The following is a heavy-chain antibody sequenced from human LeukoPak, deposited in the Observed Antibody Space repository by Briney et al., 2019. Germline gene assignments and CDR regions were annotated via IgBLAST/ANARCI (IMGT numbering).Heavy chain of an antibody. V-gene: IGHV3-30*02. CDR2: IRYDGSNK. CDR1: GFTFSSYG. J-gene: IGHJ4*02. CDR3: AKNRITMVRGVIDVDY. Sequence: PGGSLRLSCVASGFTFSSYGMHWVRQAPGKGLEWVAFIRYDGSNKYYADSVKGRFTISRDNSKNTLYLQMNSLRAEDTAVYYCAKNRITMVRGVIDVDYWGQGTLVTVSS. D-gene: IGHD3-10*01.